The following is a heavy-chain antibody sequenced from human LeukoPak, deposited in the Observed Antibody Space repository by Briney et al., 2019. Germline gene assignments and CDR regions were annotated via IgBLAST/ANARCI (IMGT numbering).Heavy chain of an antibody. V-gene: IGHV1-2*02. CDR3: TRGRRLGNAPTAPCEY. CDR2: INPNSGDT. Sequence: GASAKVSCKASGYIFTGYYMHWVRQAPGQGLEWMGWINPNSGDTDYAQKFQGRVTMTRDTSIRTVYMELSSLKSDDTAVYYCTRGRRLGNAPTAPCEYWGQGTLVTVSS. J-gene: IGHJ4*02. D-gene: IGHD4-17*01. CDR1: GYIFTGYY.